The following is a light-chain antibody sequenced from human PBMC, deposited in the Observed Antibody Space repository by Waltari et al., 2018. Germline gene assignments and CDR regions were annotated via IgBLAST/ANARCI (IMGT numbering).Light chain of an antibody. J-gene: IGLJ3*02. CDR2: RND. Sequence: QSILTQPPSASGTPGQRVTISCSGTYSNVGNNVWNWYQQLPGTVPKLLIYRNDQRPSGVPDRFSGSKSGTSASLAISGLRSEDDAHYFCASWDDSPSGRWVFGGGTKVTVL. CDR1: YSNVGNNV. V-gene: IGLV1-47*01. CDR3: ASWDDSPSGRWV.